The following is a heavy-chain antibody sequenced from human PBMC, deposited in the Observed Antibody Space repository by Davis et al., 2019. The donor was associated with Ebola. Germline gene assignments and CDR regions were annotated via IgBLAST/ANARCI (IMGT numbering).Heavy chain of an antibody. J-gene: IGHJ4*02. CDR1: GGPISSSSYY. V-gene: IGHV4-39*01. CDR2: IYYSGST. CDR3: ARQVGGVVVAPFDY. Sequence: SEILSLTCTVPGGPISSSSYYWGSIRQPPGKGLSWIGRIYYSGSTYYNPSLKSRVTISVDTSKNQFSVKLSSVTAADTAVYYCARQVGGVVVAPFDYWGQGTLVTVSS. D-gene: IGHD3-22*01.